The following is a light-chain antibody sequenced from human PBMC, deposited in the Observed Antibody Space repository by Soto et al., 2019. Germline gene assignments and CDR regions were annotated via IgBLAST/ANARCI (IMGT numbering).Light chain of an antibody. CDR2: DAS. CDR3: QQRFDWPKIT. CDR1: PSLSSTF. V-gene: IGKV3D-20*02. Sequence: SQSHGTLFSIPGEGAPPAFHTSPSLSSTFLGWYQQKPRQAPRLLVSDASSRATGIAAMFSGSGSGTDFTLTISSLEPEDFGVFSCQQRFDWPKITFGQGTRLQI. J-gene: IGKJ5*01.